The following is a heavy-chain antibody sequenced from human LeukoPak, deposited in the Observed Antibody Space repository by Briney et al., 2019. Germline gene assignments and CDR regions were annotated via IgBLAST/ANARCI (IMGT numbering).Heavy chain of an antibody. CDR3: ARDRIVVVPAAINWFDP. CDR1: GGTFSSYA. D-gene: IGHD2-2*01. Sequence: ASVKVSCKASGGTFSSYAISWVRQAPGQGLEWMGRIIPILGIANYAQKFQGRVTITADKSTSTAYMELSSLRSEGTAVYYCARDRIVVVPAAINWFDPWGQGTLVTVSS. CDR2: IIPILGIA. J-gene: IGHJ5*02. V-gene: IGHV1-69*04.